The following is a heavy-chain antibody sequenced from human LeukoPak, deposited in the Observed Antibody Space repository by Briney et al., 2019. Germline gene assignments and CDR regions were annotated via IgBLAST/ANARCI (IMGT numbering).Heavy chain of an antibody. V-gene: IGHV3-7*01. CDR1: VFTLSSYW. J-gene: IGHJ1*01. D-gene: IGHD2-2*02. Sequence: PGGSLRLSRAASVFTLSSYWTSCVRSAPGKGLECVANIKQDGSEKYYVDCVKGRFTISRDNAKNSLYLQKNSLRAADTAVYYCAREVYCSSTSCYTGYFQHWGQGTLVTVSS. CDR3: AREVYCSSTSCYTGYFQH. CDR2: IKQDGSEK.